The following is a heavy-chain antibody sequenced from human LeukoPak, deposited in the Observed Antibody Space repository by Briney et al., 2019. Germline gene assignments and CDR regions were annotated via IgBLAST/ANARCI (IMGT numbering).Heavy chain of an antibody. CDR3: ARSADSSGYAKFDS. Sequence: GGSLRLSCAASGFTFSDYYMSWIRQAPGKGLEWVSYISSSGSTIYYADSVKGRFTISRDNAKNSLYLQMNSLRAEDTAVYYCARSADSSGYAKFDSWGQGTLVTVSS. V-gene: IGHV3-11*04. J-gene: IGHJ4*02. CDR2: ISSSGSTI. D-gene: IGHD3-22*01. CDR1: GFTFSDYY.